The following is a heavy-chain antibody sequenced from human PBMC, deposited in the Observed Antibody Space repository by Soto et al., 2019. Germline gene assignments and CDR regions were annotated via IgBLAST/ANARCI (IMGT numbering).Heavy chain of an antibody. CDR3: YGWHYYYGMDV. CDR2: INSDGSST. J-gene: IGHJ6*02. Sequence: EVQLVESGGGLVQPGGSLRLSCAASGFTFSSYWMHWVRQAPGKGLVWVSRINSDGSSTSYADSVKGRFTISRDNAKNTLYLQMNSLRAEDTAGYYCYGWHYYYGMDVWGQGTTVTVSS. D-gene: IGHD4-17*01. V-gene: IGHV3-74*01. CDR1: GFTFSSYW.